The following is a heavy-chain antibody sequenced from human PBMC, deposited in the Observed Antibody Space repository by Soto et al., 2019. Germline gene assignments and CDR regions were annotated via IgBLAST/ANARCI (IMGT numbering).Heavy chain of an antibody. CDR3: ARVDSGSYPGDAFDI. CDR1: GGSISSGGYY. CDR2: IYYSGST. D-gene: IGHD3-10*01. V-gene: IGHV4-31*03. J-gene: IGHJ3*02. Sequence: PSETLSLTCTVSGGSISSGGYYWSWIRQHPGKGLEWIGYIYYSGSTYYNPSLKSRVTISVDTSKNQFSLKLSSVTAADTAVYYCARVDSGSYPGDAFDIWGQGTMVTVS.